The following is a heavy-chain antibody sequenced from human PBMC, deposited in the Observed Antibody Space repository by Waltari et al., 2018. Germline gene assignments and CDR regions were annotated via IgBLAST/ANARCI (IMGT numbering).Heavy chain of an antibody. Sequence: EVQLVESGGGLVQPGGSLRLSCAASGFTFSSYWMSWVRQAPGKGLEWVANIKQDGSEKYYVECVKGRFTISRDNAKNSLYLQMNSLRAEDTAVYYCARGGVNRIDGSGSLPEWFWFDPWGQGTLVTVPS. V-gene: IGHV3-7*03. CDR3: ARGGVNRIDGSGSLPEWFWFDP. D-gene: IGHD3-10*01. CDR2: IKQDGSEK. J-gene: IGHJ5*02. CDR1: GFTFSSYW.